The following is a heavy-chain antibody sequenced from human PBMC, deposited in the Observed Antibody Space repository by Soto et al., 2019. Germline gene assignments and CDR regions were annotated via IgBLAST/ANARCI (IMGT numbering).Heavy chain of an antibody. CDR1: GFTFITHG. J-gene: IGHJ4*02. V-gene: IGHV3-21*04. CDR3: ARAPFDY. CDR2: ISSTSSSI. Sequence: WGTLSLSCVVSGFTFITHGMNWVRQAPGKGLEWISFISSTSSSIDYADSMKGRFTVSRDNAKNSLYLQVTSLRVEDTAGYYCARAPFDYWGRGTLVTVS.